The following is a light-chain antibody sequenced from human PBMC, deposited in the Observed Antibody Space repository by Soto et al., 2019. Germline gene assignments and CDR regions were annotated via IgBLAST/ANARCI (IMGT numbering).Light chain of an antibody. CDR2: EGT. CDR3: CSYAGSNTYV. V-gene: IGLV2-23*01. J-gene: IGLJ1*01. CDR1: SSDVGGYNS. Sequence: QSALTQPPSASGSPGQSVTISCTGTSSDVGGYNSVSWYQQHPGKAPKLMIYEGTKRPSGISNRFSGSKSGNTASLTISGLQAEDETDYYCCSYAGSNTYVFGTGTKLTVL.